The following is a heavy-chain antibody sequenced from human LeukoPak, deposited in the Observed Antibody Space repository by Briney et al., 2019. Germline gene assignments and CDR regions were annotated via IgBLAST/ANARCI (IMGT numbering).Heavy chain of an antibody. J-gene: IGHJ4*02. D-gene: IGHD1-14*01. V-gene: IGHV3-33*01. CDR1: GFTFGGYG. CDR3: TRYNNDHFDY. Sequence: GRSLRFSCAGSGFTFGGYGMHWFRQTPGKGLEWVAVIAYDGSRAFYADPVKGRFTISRDNSKNTMSVQMDDLRAEDTAVYYCTRYNNDHFDYWGQGTLVTVSS. CDR2: IAYDGSRA.